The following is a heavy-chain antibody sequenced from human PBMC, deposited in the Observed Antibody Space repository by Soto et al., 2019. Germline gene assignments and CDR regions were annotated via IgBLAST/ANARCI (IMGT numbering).Heavy chain of an antibody. Sequence: QLQLQESGSGLVKPSQTLSLTCAVSGGSISSGGYSWSWIRQPPGKGREWIGYIYHSGSTYYNPSLKSRVTISVDRSKNQFSLKMSSVTASDTAVYYCASSYYDSSGSALRDWGQGTLVTVSS. CDR2: IYHSGST. D-gene: IGHD3-22*01. V-gene: IGHV4-30-2*01. CDR3: ASSYYDSSGSALRD. J-gene: IGHJ1*01. CDR1: GGSISSGGYS.